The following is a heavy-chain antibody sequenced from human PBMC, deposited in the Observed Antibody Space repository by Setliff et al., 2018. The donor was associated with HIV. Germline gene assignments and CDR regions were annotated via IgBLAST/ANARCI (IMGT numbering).Heavy chain of an antibody. CDR2: IKQDGSEK. Sequence: GGSLRLSCAASGFTLSNFWMTWVRQAPGKGLEWVASIKQDGSEKNCVDSVKGRFTISRDNAKNSLYLQMNSLGAEDTAVYYCARGRRVSSNYYYYYYMDVWGKGTTVTVS. V-gene: IGHV3-7*03. CDR1: GFTLSNFW. CDR3: ARGRRVSSNYYYYYYMDV. J-gene: IGHJ6*03. D-gene: IGHD2-2*01.